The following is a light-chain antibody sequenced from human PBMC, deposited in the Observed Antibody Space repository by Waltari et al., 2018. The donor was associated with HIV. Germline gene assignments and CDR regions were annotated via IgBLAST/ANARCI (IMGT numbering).Light chain of an antibody. J-gene: IGKJ1*01. CDR3: QQYYSNPWT. Sequence: DIVMTKSPDSMAVSLGERDTINCKSSHTVLYSSNNTNYLGWYQHRPGQPPKLLIYWASTRESGVPDRFSGSGSGTDFTLTISSLQAEDVAVYYCQQYYSNPWTFGQGTKVEIK. CDR1: HTVLYSSNNTNY. CDR2: WAS. V-gene: IGKV4-1*01.